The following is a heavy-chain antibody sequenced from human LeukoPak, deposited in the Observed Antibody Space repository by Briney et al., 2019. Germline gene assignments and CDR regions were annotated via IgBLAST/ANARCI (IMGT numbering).Heavy chain of an antibody. CDR2: IYTSGST. Sequence: PSETLSLTCTVSGGSISSYYWSWIRQPAGKGLEWIGRIYTSGSTNYNPSLKSRVTMSVDTSKSQFSLKLSSVTAADAAVYYCARDHDSWRSDYWGQGTLVTVSS. CDR1: GGSISSYY. CDR3: ARDHDSWRSDY. V-gene: IGHV4-4*07. J-gene: IGHJ4*02. D-gene: IGHD6-13*01.